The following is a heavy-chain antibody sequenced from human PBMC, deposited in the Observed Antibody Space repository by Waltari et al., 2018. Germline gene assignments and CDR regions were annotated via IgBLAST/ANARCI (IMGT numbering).Heavy chain of an antibody. D-gene: IGHD3-22*01. J-gene: IGHJ4*02. Sequence: EVQLLESGGGLVQPGGSLRLSCAASGFTFSSYAMSWVRQAPGKGLEWVAAISGSGGSTYYEGAVKGRCTISRDNSKNTLYLQMNSLRAEDTAVYYCAKGSGYYDSSGYRFDYWGQGTLVTVSS. V-gene: IGHV3-23*01. CDR1: GFTFSSYA. CDR2: ISGSGGST. CDR3: AKGSGYYDSSGYRFDY.